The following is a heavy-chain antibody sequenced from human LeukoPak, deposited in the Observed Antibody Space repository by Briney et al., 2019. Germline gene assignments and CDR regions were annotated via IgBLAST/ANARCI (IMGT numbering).Heavy chain of an antibody. CDR1: GGSFSAYY. CDR3: ARGGYYGSGNDFRFDP. Sequence: SETLSLTCAVYGGSFSAYYWNWIRQPPGKGLEWIGEINHSGSTNYNPSLESRVTISVDTSKNQFSLKLSSVTAADTAIYYCARGGYYGSGNDFRFDPWGQGTLVTVSS. CDR2: INHSGST. J-gene: IGHJ5*02. V-gene: IGHV4-34*01. D-gene: IGHD3-10*01.